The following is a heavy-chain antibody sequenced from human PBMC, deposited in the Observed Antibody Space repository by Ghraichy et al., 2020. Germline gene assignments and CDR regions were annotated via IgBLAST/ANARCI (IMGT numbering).Heavy chain of an antibody. CDR1: GDTVSSNSAA. D-gene: IGHD2-15*01. V-gene: IGHV6-1*01. Sequence: SQTLSLTCAISGDTVSSNSAAWNWIRQSPSRGLAWLGRTYYRSKWYNDYAVSVISRLTINPDTSQNQFALQLNSVTPEDPAVYYGARDKLGGYVMDVWGQGTTVTVSS. CDR3: ARDKLGGYVMDV. CDR2: TYYRSKWYN. J-gene: IGHJ6*02.